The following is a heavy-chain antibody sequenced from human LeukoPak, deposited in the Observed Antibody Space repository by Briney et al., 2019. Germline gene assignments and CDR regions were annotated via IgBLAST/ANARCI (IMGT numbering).Heavy chain of an antibody. CDR1: AASMTDSNYY. D-gene: IGHD6-13*01. J-gene: IGHJ4*02. CDR3: ARQRVAAGYYFES. CDR2: VYYTGIT. Sequence: SETLSLTCTVSAASMTDSNYYWGWIRQPPGKGLEWIGCVYYTGITYYKPSLKSRVTVAVDTSKRLFSLKLTSVTAPDTAVYYCARQRVAAGYYFESRGQGTLVTVSS. V-gene: IGHV4-39*01.